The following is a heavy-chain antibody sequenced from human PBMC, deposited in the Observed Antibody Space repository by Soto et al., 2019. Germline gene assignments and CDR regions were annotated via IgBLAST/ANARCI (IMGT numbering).Heavy chain of an antibody. CDR3: ARSALGVTQGIGRAFDV. Sequence: QVQLVQSGAEVKKPGTSVKVSCKTSGYTFTAFYIHWVRQAPGQGLERLGWLNPNAGPSKSPQRFQGSVTLTRETSTNTAYLELTGLTSADAAVYFCARSALGVTQGIGRAFDVWGPGTIVDVS. CDR2: LNPNAGPS. J-gene: IGHJ3*01. CDR1: GYTFTAFY. V-gene: IGHV1-2*04. D-gene: IGHD3-16*01.